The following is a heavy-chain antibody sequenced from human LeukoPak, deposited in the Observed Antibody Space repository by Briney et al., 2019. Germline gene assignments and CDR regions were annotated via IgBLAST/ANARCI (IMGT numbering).Heavy chain of an antibody. V-gene: IGHV3-11*01. CDR3: ARGRIQLWSPADAFDI. D-gene: IGHD5-18*01. CDR1: GFTFSDYY. J-gene: IGHJ3*02. Sequence: GGSLRLSCAASGFTFSDYYMSWIRQAPGKGLEWVSYISSSGSTIYYADSVKGRFTISRDNAKNSLYLQMNSLRAEDTAVYYCARGRIQLWSPADAFDIWGQGTMVTVSS. CDR2: ISSSGSTI.